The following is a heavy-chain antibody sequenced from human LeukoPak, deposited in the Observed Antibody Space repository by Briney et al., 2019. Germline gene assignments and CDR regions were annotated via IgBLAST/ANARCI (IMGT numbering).Heavy chain of an antibody. CDR1: GFTFSSYA. V-gene: IGHV3-23*01. J-gene: IGHJ4*02. Sequence: GGSLRLSCAASGFTFSSYAMSWVRQAPGKGLEWVSAISGSGDTTYYSDSVKGRFTISRDNSKNTLYLQMNSLRAEDTATYYCAKSRGIYDNSGWRTFDYWGQGTLVTVSS. CDR2: ISGSGDTT. D-gene: IGHD6-19*01. CDR3: AKSRGIYDNSGWRTFDY.